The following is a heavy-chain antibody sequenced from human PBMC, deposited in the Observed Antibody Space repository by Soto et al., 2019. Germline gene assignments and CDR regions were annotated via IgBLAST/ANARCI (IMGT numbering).Heavy chain of an antibody. Sequence: QVQLQKSGPGLVKPSETLSLTCTVSGGSVSSGSYYWSWIRQPPEKGREWIGYIYYSGSTNYNPSLKSRVTISVDTSKNQFSLKLSSVTAADTAEYYCARGCRYFGLLQRRNWFDPWGQGTLVTVS. CDR1: GGSVSSGSYY. D-gene: IGHD3-9*01. CDR2: IYYSGST. V-gene: IGHV4-61*01. J-gene: IGHJ5*02. CDR3: ARGCRYFGLLQRRNWFDP.